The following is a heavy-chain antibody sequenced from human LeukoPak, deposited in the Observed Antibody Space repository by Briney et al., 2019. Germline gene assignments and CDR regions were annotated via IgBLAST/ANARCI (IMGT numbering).Heavy chain of an antibody. CDR2: IWFDGNNK. J-gene: IGHJ4*02. D-gene: IGHD5/OR15-5a*01. CDR1: GFTFSNYG. Sequence: PGGSLRLSCKASGFTFSNYGMHWVRQAPGKGLEWVAAIWFDGNNKYYTDSVKGRFVISRDNSRNALYLQMNSLRAEDTAVYYCARDRGQSSTYFDSWGQGTLVTVSS. V-gene: IGHV3-33*01. CDR3: ARDRGQSSTYFDS.